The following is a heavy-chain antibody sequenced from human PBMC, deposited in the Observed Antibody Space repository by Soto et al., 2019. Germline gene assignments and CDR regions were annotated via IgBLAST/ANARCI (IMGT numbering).Heavy chain of an antibody. V-gene: IGHV4-34*01. CDR3: ARLASGWQYYYFDF. CDR1: GGSFSPYF. J-gene: IGHJ2*01. CDR2: INHSGST. D-gene: IGHD6-19*01. Sequence: QVQLQQWGAGLLKPSETLSLTCAVYGGSFSPYFWSWIRQPPGKGLEWIGEINHSGSTNYNPSLTGPANLSVDTSKNQVSLKLTSVTAADTAVYYCARLASGWQYYYFDFWGRGTPVTVSS.